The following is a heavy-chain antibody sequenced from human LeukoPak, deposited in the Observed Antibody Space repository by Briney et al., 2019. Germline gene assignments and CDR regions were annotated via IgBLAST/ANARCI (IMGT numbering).Heavy chain of an antibody. CDR1: GGSFSGYY. CDR2: INHSGST. J-gene: IGHJ4*02. V-gene: IGHV4-34*01. D-gene: IGHD4-23*01. CDR3: ARGPLYGGLGY. Sequence: PSETLSLTCAVYGGSFSGYYWSWIRQPPGKGLEWIGEINHSGSTNYNPSLKSRVTISVDTSKNQFSLKLSSVTAADTAVYYCARGPLYGGLGYWGQGTLVTVSS.